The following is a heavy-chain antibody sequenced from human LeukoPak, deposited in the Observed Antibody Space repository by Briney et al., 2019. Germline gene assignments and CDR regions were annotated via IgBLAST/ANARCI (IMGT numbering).Heavy chain of an antibody. J-gene: IGHJ4*02. V-gene: IGHV4-39*01. CDR3: ARLTMIVVVDY. CDR1: GGSISSSSYY. D-gene: IGHD3-22*01. Sequence: SETLSLTCTVSGGSISSSSYYWGWIRQPPGKGLEWIGSIYYSGSTYYIPSLKSRVTISVDTSKNQFSLKLSSVTAADTAVYYCARLTMIVVVDYWGQGTLVTVSS. CDR2: IYYSGST.